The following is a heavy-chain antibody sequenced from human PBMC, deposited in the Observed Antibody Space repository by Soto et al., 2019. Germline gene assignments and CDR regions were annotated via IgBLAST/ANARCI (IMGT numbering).Heavy chain of an antibody. CDR2: IDWDDDK. CDR3: ARMGWFGELTEYYFDY. J-gene: IGHJ4*02. D-gene: IGHD3-10*01. Sequence: LVNPTQTLTLSCTFSGFSLSTSGMCVSWIRQPPGKALEWLARIDWDDDKYYSTSLKTRLTISKDTSKNQVVLTMTNMDPVDTATYYCARMGWFGELTEYYFDYWGQGTLVTVSS. V-gene: IGHV2-70*11. CDR1: GFSLSTSGMC.